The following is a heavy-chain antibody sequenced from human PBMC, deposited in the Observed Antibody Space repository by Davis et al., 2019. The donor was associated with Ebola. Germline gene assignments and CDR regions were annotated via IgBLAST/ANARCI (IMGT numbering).Heavy chain of an antibody. D-gene: IGHD6-19*01. Sequence: GESLKISCAASGFTFDDYGMSWVRQAPGKGLEWVSGINWNGGSTHYADSVKGRFTISRDDAKNSLYLQMNSLRADDTAMYYCARGSIALAGGRDFDCWGQGTLVTVSS. CDR2: INWNGGST. J-gene: IGHJ4*02. CDR3: ARGSIALAGGRDFDC. CDR1: GFTFDDYG. V-gene: IGHV3-20*04.